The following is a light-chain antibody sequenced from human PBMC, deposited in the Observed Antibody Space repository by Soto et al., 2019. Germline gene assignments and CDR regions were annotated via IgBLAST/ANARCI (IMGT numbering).Light chain of an antibody. V-gene: IGLV2-8*01. CDR2: EVT. J-gene: IGLJ1*01. CDR3: SSYAGSDNPYV. Sequence: QPALTQPPSASGSPGQSVTISCTGTSGDVGGYDYVSWYQQHPGKAPKLMIYEVTKRPLGVPDRFSGSKSGNTASLTVSGLQAEDEAGYCCSSYAGSDNPYVFGTGTKVTVL. CDR1: SGDVGGYDY.